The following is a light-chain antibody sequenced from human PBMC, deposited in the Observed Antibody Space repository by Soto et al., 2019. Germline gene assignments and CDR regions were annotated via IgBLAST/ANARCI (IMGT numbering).Light chain of an antibody. CDR1: QSISSY. Sequence: DIQMTQSPSSLSASVGDRVTITCRASQSISSYLNWYQQKPGKAPNLLIYAASSLQSGVPSRVSGSGSGTEFIHTISSLQPEEFATYYCQQSYSTPRTFVHGTKVEIK. CDR3: QQSYSTPRT. J-gene: IGKJ1*01. CDR2: AAS. V-gene: IGKV1-39*01.